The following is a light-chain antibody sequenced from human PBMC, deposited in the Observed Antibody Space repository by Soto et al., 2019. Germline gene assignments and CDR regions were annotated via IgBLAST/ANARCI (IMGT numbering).Light chain of an antibody. Sequence: EIVLTQSPGTLSLSPGERATLSCRASQSVSVHLAWYQQKPGQAPRLLIYDASNRATGIPARFSGSGSGTEFPLTISRLEPEDFAVYPCVPRTPWPWTGRPGGKVEIK. J-gene: IGKJ1*01. CDR2: DAS. CDR1: QSVSVH. V-gene: IGKV3-11*01. CDR3: VPRTPWPWT.